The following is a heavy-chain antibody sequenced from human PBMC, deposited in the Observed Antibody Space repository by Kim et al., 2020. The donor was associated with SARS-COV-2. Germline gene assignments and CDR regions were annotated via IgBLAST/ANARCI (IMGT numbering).Heavy chain of an antibody. J-gene: IGHJ5*02. CDR3: ARSREGGWFDP. V-gene: IGHV4-39*01. CDR2: IYYSGST. D-gene: IGHD1-26*01. Sequence: SETLSLTCTVSGGSISSSSYYWGWIRQPPGKGLEWIGSIYYSGSTYYNPSLKSRVTISVDTSKNQFSLKLSSVTAADTAVYYCARSREGGWFDPWGQGTLVTVSS. CDR1: GGSISSSSYY.